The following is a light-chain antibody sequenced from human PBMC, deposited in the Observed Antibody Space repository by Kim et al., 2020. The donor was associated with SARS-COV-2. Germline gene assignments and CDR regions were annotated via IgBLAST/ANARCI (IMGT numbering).Light chain of an antibody. CDR1: QVVSSS. CDR3: QQCNTLPYP. Sequence: TRERAPLTCGASQVVSSSLVGYQKKPGQAHRRLFYGASTRATGIPARFSGSGSGTEFTLTISSLQSEDFAVYYCQQCNTLPYPFG. CDR2: GAS. J-gene: IGKJ5*01. V-gene: IGKV3-15*01.